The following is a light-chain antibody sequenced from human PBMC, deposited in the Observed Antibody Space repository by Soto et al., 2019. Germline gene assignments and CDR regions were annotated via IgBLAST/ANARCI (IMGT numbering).Light chain of an antibody. J-gene: IGKJ2*01. V-gene: IGKV4-1*01. CDR3: QQYYSIPYT. Sequence: DIVMTQSPDSLAVSLGERATINCKSSQSVLYSSNNKNYLAWYQQKPGQPPKLLIYWASTRESGVPDRFSGSGSGTYFTLTITSLQAEDVAVYYCQQYYSIPYTFGQGTELEIK. CDR1: QSVLYSSNNKNY. CDR2: WAS.